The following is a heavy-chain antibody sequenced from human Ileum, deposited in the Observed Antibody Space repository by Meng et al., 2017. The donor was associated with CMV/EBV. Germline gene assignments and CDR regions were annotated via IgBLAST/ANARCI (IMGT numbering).Heavy chain of an antibody. Sequence: QVELEESGPGFVKPSETLSPSCTVSGGSFSDSYWNWIRQPAGQGLEWIGRIHSNGATDYDPSLQSRVTMSVDSSKNEFFLSLSFVTAADTAIYYCARRRGPRGYIDYWGQGILVTVSS. V-gene: IGHV4-4*07. J-gene: IGHJ4*02. CDR2: IHSNGAT. CDR1: GGSFSDSY. D-gene: IGHD3-10*01. CDR3: ARRRGPRGYIDY.